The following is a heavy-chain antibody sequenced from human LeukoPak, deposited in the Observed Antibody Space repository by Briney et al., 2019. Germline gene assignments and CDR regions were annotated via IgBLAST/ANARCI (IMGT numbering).Heavy chain of an antibody. CDR1: GFTSSSYW. J-gene: IGHJ4*02. CDR2: INSDGSST. Sequence: GGSLRLSCAASGFTSSSYWMHWVRQAPGKGLVWVSRINSDGSSTSYADSVKGRFTISRDNAKNTLYLQMNSLRAEDTAVYYCASSLWFGELPFDYWGQGTLVTVSS. V-gene: IGHV3-74*01. CDR3: ASSLWFGELPFDY. D-gene: IGHD3-10*01.